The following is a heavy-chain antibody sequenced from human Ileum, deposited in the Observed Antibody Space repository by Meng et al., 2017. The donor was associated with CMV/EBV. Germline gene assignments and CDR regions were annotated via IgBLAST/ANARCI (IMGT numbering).Heavy chain of an antibody. V-gene: IGHV1-2*02. CDR1: GYIFTDYY. CDR3: ARGDSSSWYNFDS. Sequence: CKASGYIFTDYYMHWVRQAPGQGLEWMGWINPNSGGTKYAKNFQGRVSMTRDTSISTDYMEVSRLKSDDTAVYYCARGDSSSWYNFDSWGQGTLVTVSS. J-gene: IGHJ4*02. D-gene: IGHD6-13*01. CDR2: INPNSGGT.